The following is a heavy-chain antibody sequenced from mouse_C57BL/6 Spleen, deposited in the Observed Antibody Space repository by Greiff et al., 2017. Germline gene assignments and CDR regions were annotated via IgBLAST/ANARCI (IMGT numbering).Heavy chain of an antibody. CDR1: GYTFTDYN. CDR3: AKDSNLGYFDV. V-gene: IGHV1-18*01. J-gene: IGHJ1*03. D-gene: IGHD2-5*01. Sequence: EVQLQQSGPELVKPGASVKIPCKASGYTFTDYNMDWVNQSHGKSLEWIGDINPNNGGTIYNQKFKGKATLTVDKSSSTAYMVLRNLTSEDTAVYYCAKDSNLGYFDVWGTGTTVTVSS. CDR2: INPNNGGT.